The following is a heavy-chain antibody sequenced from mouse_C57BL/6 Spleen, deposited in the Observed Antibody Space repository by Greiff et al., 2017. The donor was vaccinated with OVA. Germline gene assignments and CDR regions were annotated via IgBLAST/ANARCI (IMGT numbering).Heavy chain of an antibody. J-gene: IGHJ4*01. CDR3: ARGNDGYYDYYAMDY. CDR1: GYTFTDHT. Sequence: VQLVESDAELVKPGASVKISCKVSGYTFTDHTIHWMKQRPEQGLEWIGYIYPRDGSTKYNEKFKGKATLTADKSSSTAYMQLNSLTSEDSAVYFCARGNDGYYDYYAMDYWGQGTSVTFSS. CDR2: IYPRDGST. D-gene: IGHD2-3*01. V-gene: IGHV1-78*01.